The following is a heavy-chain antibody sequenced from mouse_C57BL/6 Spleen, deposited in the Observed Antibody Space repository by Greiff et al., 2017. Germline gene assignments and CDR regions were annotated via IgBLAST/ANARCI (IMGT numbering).Heavy chain of an antibody. CDR1: GYTFTSYW. Sequence: VQLQQPGAELVRPGSSVKLSCKASGYTFTSYWMHWVKQRPIQGLEWIGNIDPSDSETHYNQKFKDKATLTVDKSSSTAYMQLSSLTSEDSAVYYCARGKGIHWYFDVWGTGTTVTVSS. CDR2: IDPSDSET. CDR3: ARGKGIHWYFDV. V-gene: IGHV1-52*01. J-gene: IGHJ1*03.